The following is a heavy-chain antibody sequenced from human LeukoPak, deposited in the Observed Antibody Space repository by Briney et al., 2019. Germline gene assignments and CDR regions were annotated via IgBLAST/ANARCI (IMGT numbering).Heavy chain of an antibody. Sequence: ASVKVSCKASGYTFTSYVISWVRQPPGQGLEWMGWISAYNGNTNYAQKLQGRVTMTTDTSTSTAYMELRSLRSDDTAVYYCARMSGLDSSGYHAYWGQGTLVTVSS. V-gene: IGHV1-18*01. CDR3: ARMSGLDSSGYHAY. CDR2: ISAYNGNT. D-gene: IGHD3-22*01. CDR1: GYTFTSYV. J-gene: IGHJ4*02.